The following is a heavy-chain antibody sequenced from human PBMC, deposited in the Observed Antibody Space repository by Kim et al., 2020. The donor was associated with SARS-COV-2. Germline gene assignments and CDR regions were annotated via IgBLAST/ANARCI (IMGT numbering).Heavy chain of an antibody. CDR3: ARSPRDGDSPTGGY. J-gene: IGHJ4*02. V-gene: IGHV4-34*01. Sequence: SETLSLTCAVYGGSFSGYYWSWIRQPPGKGLEWIGEINHSGSTNYNPSLKSRVTISVDTSKNQFSLKLSSVTAADTAVYYCARSPRDGDSPTGGYWGQGTLVTVSS. D-gene: IGHD7-27*01. CDR1: GGSFSGYY. CDR2: INHSGST.